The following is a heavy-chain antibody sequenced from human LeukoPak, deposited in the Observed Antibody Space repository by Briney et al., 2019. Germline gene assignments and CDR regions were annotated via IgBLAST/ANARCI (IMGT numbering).Heavy chain of an antibody. CDR3: AREASSSWANWFDP. J-gene: IGHJ5*02. D-gene: IGHD6-13*01. CDR2: INPNSGGT. Sequence: GASVKVSCKASGYTFTGYYMHWVRQAHGQGLEWMGWINPNSGGTNYAQKFQGRVTMTRDTSISTAYMELSRLRSDDTAVYYCAREASSSWANWFDPWGQGTLVTVSS. CDR1: GYTFTGYY. V-gene: IGHV1-2*02.